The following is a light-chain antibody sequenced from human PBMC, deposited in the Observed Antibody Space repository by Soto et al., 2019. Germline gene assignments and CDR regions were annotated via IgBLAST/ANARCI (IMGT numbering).Light chain of an antibody. Sequence: DIQMNRSASSLSASVGDRVTVTCRASQSISTYLNWYQQNLGKAPKLLIYAASSLQSGVPSRFSGSGSGTDFTLTISSLQPEDFATYYCQQSSNIPYTFGQGTKLEIK. J-gene: IGKJ2*01. CDR3: QQSSNIPYT. CDR1: QSISTY. V-gene: IGKV1-39*01. CDR2: AAS.